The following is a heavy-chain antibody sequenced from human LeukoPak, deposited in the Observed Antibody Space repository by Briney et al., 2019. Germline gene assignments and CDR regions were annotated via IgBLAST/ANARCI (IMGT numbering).Heavy chain of an antibody. D-gene: IGHD3-22*01. J-gene: IGHJ4*02. CDR1: GYTFTGYY. V-gene: IGHV1-18*04. CDR3: ASNTGSDSSGYGY. CDR2: ISAYNGNT. Sequence: ASVKVSCKASGYTFTGYYMHWVRQAPGQGLEWMGWISAYNGNTNYAQKLQGRVTMTTDTSTSTAYMELRSLRSDDTAVYYCASNTGSDSSGYGYWGQGTLVTVSS.